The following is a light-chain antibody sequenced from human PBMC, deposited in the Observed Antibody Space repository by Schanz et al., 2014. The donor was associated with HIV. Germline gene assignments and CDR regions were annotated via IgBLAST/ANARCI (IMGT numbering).Light chain of an antibody. CDR2: DVN. V-gene: IGLV2-14*01. Sequence: QSALTQPASVSGSPGQSIAISCTGTSSDVGGYNFVSWYQQLPNTAPKLIISDVNNRPSGVSNRFSGSKSATSASLAITGLQAEDEAEYYCQAHDISLSAHVFGTGTKLTVL. CDR1: SSDVGGYNF. J-gene: IGLJ1*01. CDR3: QAHDISLSAHV.